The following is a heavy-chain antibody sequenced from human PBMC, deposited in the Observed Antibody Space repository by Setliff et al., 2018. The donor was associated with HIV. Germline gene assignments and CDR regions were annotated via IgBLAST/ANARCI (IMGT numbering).Heavy chain of an antibody. Sequence: GSLRLSCAASGFTFSNHAMGWVRQGPGKGLEWVSTVGAVGSPTHYAESVRGRFTISKDNSKSTLSLQMNSLREEDTAVYFCAKVFAFGIDGFDIWGQGTMVTVSS. V-gene: IGHV3-23*01. CDR2: VGAVGSPT. CDR1: GFTFSNHA. J-gene: IGHJ3*02. D-gene: IGHD3-10*01. CDR3: AKVFAFGIDGFDI.